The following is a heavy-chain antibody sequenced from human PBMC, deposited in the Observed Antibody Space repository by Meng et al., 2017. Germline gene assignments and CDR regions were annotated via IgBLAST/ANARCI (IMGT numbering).Heavy chain of an antibody. Sequence: QVQVVQSGAGVKKPGASVKVSCKASGYTFTSYAMHWVRQAPGQRLEWMGWINAGNGNTKHSQKFQGRVTITRDTSASTAYMELSSLRSEDTAVYYCARDKLKTFDPWGQGTLVTVSS. CDR2: INAGNGNT. V-gene: IGHV1-3*01. J-gene: IGHJ5*02. CDR3: ARDKLKTFDP. CDR1: GYTFTSYA.